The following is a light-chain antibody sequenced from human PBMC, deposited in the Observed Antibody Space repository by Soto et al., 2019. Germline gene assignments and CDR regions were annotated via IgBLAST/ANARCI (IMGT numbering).Light chain of an antibody. Sequence: EIVITQSPPTLSVSPGERATLSCRASQSVSSNLAWYQQKPGQAPRLLIYGASTRATGIPARFSGSGSGTEFTLTISSLQSEDFAVYYCQQYNNWPQTFGQGTKVDIK. CDR3: QQYNNWPQT. J-gene: IGKJ1*01. CDR1: QSVSSN. CDR2: GAS. V-gene: IGKV3-15*01.